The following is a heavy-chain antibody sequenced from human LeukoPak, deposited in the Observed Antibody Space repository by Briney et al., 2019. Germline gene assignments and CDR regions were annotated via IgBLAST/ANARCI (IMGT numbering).Heavy chain of an antibody. CDR1: AGSISNYY. Sequence: SETLSLTCTVSAGSISNYYWTWIRQSPGMGLEWIGYIYYSGSTNYNPSLKSRVTISVDTSKNQFSLKLSSVTAADTAVYYCARQLGPLHYFDYWGQGTLVTVSS. J-gene: IGHJ4*02. V-gene: IGHV4-59*08. CDR3: ARQLGPLHYFDY. CDR2: IYYSGST.